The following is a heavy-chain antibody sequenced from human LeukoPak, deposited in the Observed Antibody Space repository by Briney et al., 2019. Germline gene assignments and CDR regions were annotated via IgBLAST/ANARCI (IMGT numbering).Heavy chain of an antibody. D-gene: IGHD6-19*01. J-gene: IGHJ4*02. CDR3: ARGGDSSGWEVDY. Sequence: SETLSLTCAVYGGSFSGYYWSWIRQPPGKGLEWIGEINHSGSTNYNPSLKSRVTISVDTSKNQFSLKLSSVTAADTAVYYCARGGDSSGWEVDYWGQGTLVTVSS. CDR2: INHSGST. CDR1: GGSFSGYY. V-gene: IGHV4-34*01.